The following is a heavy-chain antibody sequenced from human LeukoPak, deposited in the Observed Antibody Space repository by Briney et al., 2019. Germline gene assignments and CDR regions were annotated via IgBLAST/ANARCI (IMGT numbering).Heavy chain of an antibody. J-gene: IGHJ4*02. Sequence: GGSLRLSCAASVFTFSDHYMDCVRQAPGKGLEWVGRRRNKANSYTTEYAPSVRGRFTISRGDSKNSLYLQMNSLKTEGTAVYYCSRNTSDWGQGTLVTVSS. CDR3: SRNTSD. CDR2: RRNKANSYTT. D-gene: IGHD2-2*01. CDR1: VFTFSDHY. V-gene: IGHV3-72*01.